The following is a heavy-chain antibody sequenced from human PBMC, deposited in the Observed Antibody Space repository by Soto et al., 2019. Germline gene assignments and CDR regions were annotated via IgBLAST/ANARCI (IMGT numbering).Heavy chain of an antibody. V-gene: IGHV3-7*05. CDR3: ARLPPRNQDGGAEAPDY. Sequence: EVQLMESGGNLVQPGGSLRLSCAASGFAFSRNWMSWVRQAPGKGLEWVANIKHDGREKNYVDSLKGRFTISRDNAKNSLYLQMNSQRAEDTAVYFCARLPPRNQDGGAEAPDYWGQGTLVTVSS. J-gene: IGHJ4*02. CDR2: IKHDGREK. D-gene: IGHD2-21*01. CDR1: GFAFSRNW.